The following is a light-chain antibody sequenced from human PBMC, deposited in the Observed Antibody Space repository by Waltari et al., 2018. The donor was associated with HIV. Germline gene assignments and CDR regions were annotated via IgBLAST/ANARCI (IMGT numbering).Light chain of an antibody. CDR3: QQSYSVPLT. J-gene: IGKJ3*01. Sequence: DIEMTQSPSSLSASVGDRVTITCPASESIRVNVNWYQHKTGKAPSLLIYGSFNLQDGVPSWFSCSGFGSELTLAIRSVPPEDFATDHCQQSYSVPLTLGAGTTLDV. V-gene: IGKV1-39*01. CDR1: ESIRVN. CDR2: GSF.